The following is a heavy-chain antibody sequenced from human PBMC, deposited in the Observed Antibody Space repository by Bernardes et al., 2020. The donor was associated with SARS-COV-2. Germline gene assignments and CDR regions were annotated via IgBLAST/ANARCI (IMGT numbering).Heavy chain of an antibody. CDR3: TRDCTNGVCQNGDAFDI. CDR1: GFTFSNYW. D-gene: IGHD2-8*01. CDR2: IKYNGDTT. J-gene: IGHJ3*02. V-gene: IGHV3-74*01. Sequence: GGSLRLSCAASGFTFSNYWIHWVRKRPGKGLVWISRIKYNGDTTDYADSVTGRFIISRDNARNTVYLQMNSLRAEDTAVYYCTRDCTNGVCQNGDAFDIWGQGTMVTVSS.